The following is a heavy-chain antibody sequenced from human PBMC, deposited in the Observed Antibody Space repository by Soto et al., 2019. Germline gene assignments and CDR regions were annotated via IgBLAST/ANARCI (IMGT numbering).Heavy chain of an antibody. CDR2: IYNSGST. D-gene: IGHD3-10*01. J-gene: IGHJ4*02. CDR3: ARMGYHYGSGRYPLDY. Sequence: QVQLQESGPGLVKPSETLSLTCTVSGGSISSYYWTWIRQPPGKGLEWFGFIYNSGSTHYNPSLRSRVTISVDTSKNQFSLKLRSVTAADTAVYYCARMGYHYGSGRYPLDYWGQGTLVTVSS. CDR1: GGSISSYY. V-gene: IGHV4-59*08.